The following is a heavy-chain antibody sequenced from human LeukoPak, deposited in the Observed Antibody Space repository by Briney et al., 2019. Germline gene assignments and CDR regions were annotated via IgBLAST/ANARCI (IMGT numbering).Heavy chain of an antibody. Sequence: SQTLSLTCTVSGGPISSGSYYWSWIRQPAGKGLEWIGRIYTSGSTNYNPSLKSRVTISVGTSKNQFSLKLSSVTAADTAVYYCARENYYDSSGYLFDYWGQGTLVTVSS. J-gene: IGHJ4*02. D-gene: IGHD3-22*01. V-gene: IGHV4-61*02. CDR3: ARENYYDSSGYLFDY. CDR1: GGPISSGSYY. CDR2: IYTSGST.